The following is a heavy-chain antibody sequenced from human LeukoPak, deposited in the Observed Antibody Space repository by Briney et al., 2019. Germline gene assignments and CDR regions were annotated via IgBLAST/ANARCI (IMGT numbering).Heavy chain of an antibody. Sequence: SVKVSCKASGGTFANYAISWVRKAPGQGLEWMGGIIPIFGTGDSAQKFQGRLTITADESTRTTYMELSSLRSEDTAVYYCAKGHDDFRQFDYWGQGTLITVTS. CDR2: IIPIFGTG. D-gene: IGHD3-3*01. CDR1: GGTFANYA. V-gene: IGHV1-69*13. CDR3: AKGHDDFRQFDY. J-gene: IGHJ4*02.